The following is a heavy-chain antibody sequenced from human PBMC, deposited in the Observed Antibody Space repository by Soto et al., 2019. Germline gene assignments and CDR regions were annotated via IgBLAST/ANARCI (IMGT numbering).Heavy chain of an antibody. CDR1: GFTFSSYA. CDR2: ISYDGSNK. J-gene: IGHJ3*02. Sequence: GGSLRLSCAASGFTFSSYAMHWVRQAPGKGLEWVAVISYDGSNKYYADSVKGRFTISRDNSKNTLYLQMNSLRAEDTAVYYCARTWIQLWFGAFDIWGQGTMVTVSS. CDR3: ARTWIQLWFGAFDI. V-gene: IGHV3-30-3*01. D-gene: IGHD5-18*01.